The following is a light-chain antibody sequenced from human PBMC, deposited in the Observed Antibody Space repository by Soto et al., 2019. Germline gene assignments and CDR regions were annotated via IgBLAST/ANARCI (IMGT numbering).Light chain of an antibody. Sequence: QSVLTQPRSVSGSPGQSVTISCTGTSSDVCGYNYVSWYQQHPDKAPKVMIYDVTKRPSGVPDRFSGSKSGNTASLTISGLQAEDEADYYCCSYAGSYIYVFGTGSQV. CDR1: SSDVCGYNY. J-gene: IGLJ1*01. CDR3: CSYAGSYIYV. CDR2: DVT. V-gene: IGLV2-11*01.